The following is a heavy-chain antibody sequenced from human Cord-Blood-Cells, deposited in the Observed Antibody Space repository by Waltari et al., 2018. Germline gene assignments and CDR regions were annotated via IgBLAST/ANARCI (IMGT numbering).Heavy chain of an antibody. CDR3: ARDYSNYDY. D-gene: IGHD4-4*01. J-gene: IGHJ4*02. CDR2: INHSGGT. Sequence: QVQLQQWGAGLLKPSETLSLTCAVYGGSFSGYYWSWIRQPPGKGLEGIGEINHSGGTNYNPSLKSRVTISVDTSKNQFSLKLSSVTAADTAVYYCARDYSNYDYWGQGTLVTVSS. CDR1: GGSFSGYY. V-gene: IGHV4-34*01.